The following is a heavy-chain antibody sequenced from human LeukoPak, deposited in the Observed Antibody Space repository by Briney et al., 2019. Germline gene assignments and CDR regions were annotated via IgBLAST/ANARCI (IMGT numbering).Heavy chain of an antibody. V-gene: IGHV4-59*01. CDR3: AITKGDSGAFDY. CDR1: GGSISSYY. J-gene: IGHJ4*02. CDR2: TYYSGST. Sequence: PSETLSLTCTVSGGSISSYYWSWIRQPPGKGLEWIGYTYYSGSTNYNPSLKSRVTISVDTSKNQFSLKLSSVTAADTAVYYCAITKGDSGAFDYWGQGTLVTVSS. D-gene: IGHD3-10*01.